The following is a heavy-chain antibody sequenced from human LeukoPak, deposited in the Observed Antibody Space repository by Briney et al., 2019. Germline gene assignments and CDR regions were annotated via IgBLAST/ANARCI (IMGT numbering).Heavy chain of an antibody. V-gene: IGHV3-23*01. CDR2: ISGSGGST. CDR3: AKGGARAFTIVGATPGVDY. D-gene: IGHD1-26*01. CDR1: GFTFSSYA. J-gene: IGHJ4*02. Sequence: GGSLRLSCAASGFTFSSYAMSWVRQAPGKGLEWVSAISGSGGSTYYADSVKGRFTISRDNSKNTLYLQMNSLRAEDTAVYYCAKGGARAFTIVGATPGVDYWGQGTLVTVSS.